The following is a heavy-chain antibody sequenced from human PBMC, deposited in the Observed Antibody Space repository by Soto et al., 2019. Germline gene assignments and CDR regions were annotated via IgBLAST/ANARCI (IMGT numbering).Heavy chain of an antibody. J-gene: IGHJ4*02. CDR3: TQGWVGEFVYCCDY. CDR2: ISPYNGNT. CDR1: GYTFTTYG. V-gene: IGHV1-18*01. Sequence: QVKLVQSGAEVKKPGASVKVSCKTSGYTFTTYGISWVRQAPGQGLEWMGWISPYNGNTKYAQKLQGIVTMTADTSTSTAYLDVRSLTSDDTAVYYCTQGWVGEFVYCCDYSGQGTLVPVSS. D-gene: IGHD3-10*01.